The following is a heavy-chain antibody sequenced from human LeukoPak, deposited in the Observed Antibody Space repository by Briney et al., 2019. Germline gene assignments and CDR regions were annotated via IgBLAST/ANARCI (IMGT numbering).Heavy chain of an antibody. CDR1: GFTFSSYG. V-gene: IGHV3-33*01. D-gene: IGHD3-10*01. CDR2: IWYDGSNK. J-gene: IGHJ4*02. CDR3: ARDLYYGLGRPDY. Sequence: PGGSLRLSCAASGFTFSSYGMHWVRQAPGKGLEWVAVIWYDGSNKYYADSVKGRFTISRDNSKNTLYLQMNSLRAEDTAVYYCARDLYYGLGRPDYWGQGTLVTVSS.